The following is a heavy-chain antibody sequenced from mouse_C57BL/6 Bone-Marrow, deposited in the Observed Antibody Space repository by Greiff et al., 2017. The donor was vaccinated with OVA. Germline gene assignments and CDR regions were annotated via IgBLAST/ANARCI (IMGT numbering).Heavy chain of an antibody. Sequence: QVQLQQPGAELVKPGASVKLSCKASGYTFTSYWMQWVKQRPGQGLEWIGEIDPPDSYTNYNQKFKGKATLTVDTSSSTAYMQLSSLTSEDSAVYYCAREGSPYGSSSAWFAYWGQGTLVTVSA. CDR2: IDPPDSYT. V-gene: IGHV1-50*01. D-gene: IGHD1-1*01. CDR1: GYTFTSYW. CDR3: AREGSPYGSSSAWFAY. J-gene: IGHJ3*01.